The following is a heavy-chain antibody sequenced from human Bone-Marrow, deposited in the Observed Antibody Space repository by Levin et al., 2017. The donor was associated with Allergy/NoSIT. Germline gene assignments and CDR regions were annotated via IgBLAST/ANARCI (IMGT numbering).Heavy chain of an antibody. CDR2: VHRSGST. CDR3: ARDYTYGSGLDY. V-gene: IGHV4-61*01. CDR1: GVSVNSASYY. D-gene: IGHD3-10*01. J-gene: IGHJ4*02. Sequence: GSLRLSCLVSGVSVNSASYYWTWIRQSPGKGLEWIGYVHRSGSTNYNASLKSRLTISLDTSTNQFSLRLNSLTAADTAVYYCARDYTYGSGLDYWGQGTLVTVSS.